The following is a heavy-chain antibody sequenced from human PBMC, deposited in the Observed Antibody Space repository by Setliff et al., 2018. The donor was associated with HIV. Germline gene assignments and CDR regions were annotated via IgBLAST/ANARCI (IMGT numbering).Heavy chain of an antibody. CDR2: ISSSSRSK. J-gene: IGHJ6*04. D-gene: IGHD5-12*01. Sequence: GGSLRLSCEASGFTFSTYSMNWVRQAPGKGLEWVSSISSSSRSKYYADSVKGRFTISRDNAKNSLYLQMNSLTAEDTAVYYCLVAVEEDVWGKGTTVTVSS. CDR1: GFTFSTYS. V-gene: IGHV3-21*01. CDR3: LVAVEEDV.